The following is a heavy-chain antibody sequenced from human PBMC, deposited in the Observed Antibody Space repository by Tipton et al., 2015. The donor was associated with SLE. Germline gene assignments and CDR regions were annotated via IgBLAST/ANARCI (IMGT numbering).Heavy chain of an antibody. CDR2: INHIGST. Sequence: TLSLTCTVSGGSTSSNNWSWIRQPPGKGLEWIGDINHIGSTNYNPSLKSRATISVDVSKNQFSLKLTSVTAADTAVYYCAKGRNSLDPWGQGTLVSVSS. J-gene: IGHJ5*02. CDR1: GGSTSSNN. CDR3: AKGRNSLDP. D-gene: IGHD4-23*01. V-gene: IGHV4-59*12.